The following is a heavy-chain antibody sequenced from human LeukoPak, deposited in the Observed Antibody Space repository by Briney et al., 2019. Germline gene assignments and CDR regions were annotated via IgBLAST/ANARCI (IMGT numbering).Heavy chain of an antibody. CDR3: AREGYVWGSLDAFDI. J-gene: IGHJ3*02. V-gene: IGHV3-21*01. CDR1: GVTFSSYS. D-gene: IGHD3-16*01. CDR2: INSSSSYI. Sequence: GGSLRLSCAASGVTFSSYSMNWVRQAPGTGLERVSSINSSSSYIYYEDSVKGRFAISRDNAKNTLYLQMNSLRGEDTAVYYCAREGYVWGSLDAFDIWGQGTMVTVSS.